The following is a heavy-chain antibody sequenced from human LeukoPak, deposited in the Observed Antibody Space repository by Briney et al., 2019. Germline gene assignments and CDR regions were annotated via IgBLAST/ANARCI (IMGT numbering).Heavy chain of an antibody. D-gene: IGHD1-26*01. CDR2: IYYSGST. V-gene: IGHV4-59*01. Sequence: SETLSLTCTVSGGSMSSYYWSWIRQSPGKGLEWVGYIYYSGSTNYNPSLKSRVTISVDTSKNQFSLKLSSVTAVDTAVYYCARGPVGGATYYDGDAFDIWGQGTMVTVSS. CDR1: GGSMSSYY. J-gene: IGHJ3*02. CDR3: ARGPVGGATYYDGDAFDI.